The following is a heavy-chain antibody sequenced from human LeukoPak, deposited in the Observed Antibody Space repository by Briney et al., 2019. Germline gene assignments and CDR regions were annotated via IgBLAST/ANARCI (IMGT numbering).Heavy chain of an antibody. CDR1: GFTFSSYG. CDR3: AKVRWGSDNALDS. J-gene: IGHJ4*02. D-gene: IGHD3-16*01. V-gene: IGHV3-23*01. Sequence: PGGSLRLSCVASGFTFSSYGMSWVRQAPGKGLEWVSAISGSGGSTYYAGSVKGRITISRDNSMNTLYLQMNSLRAEDTAVYYCAKVRWGSDNALDSWGQGTLVTGSS. CDR2: ISGSGGST.